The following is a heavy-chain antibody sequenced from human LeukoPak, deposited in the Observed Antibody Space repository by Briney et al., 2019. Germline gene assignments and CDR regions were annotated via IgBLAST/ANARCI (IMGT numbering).Heavy chain of an antibody. CDR1: GGSISNYY. Sequence: SETLSLTCTVSGGSISNYYWCWIRQPAGKGLEWMGCLHTSGSYTYYKSSLKSRLTMSLDTSTRQFSLKLTSVTAADTAVYYCAGGYGSGSYSSWGQGTLVIVSS. J-gene: IGHJ4*02. V-gene: IGHV4-4*07. CDR3: AGGYGSGSYSS. CDR2: LHTSGSYT. D-gene: IGHD3-10*01.